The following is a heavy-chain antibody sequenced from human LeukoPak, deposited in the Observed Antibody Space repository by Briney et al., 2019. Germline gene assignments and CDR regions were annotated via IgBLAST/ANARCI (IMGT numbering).Heavy chain of an antibody. J-gene: IGHJ2*01. CDR1: GFTFNNFA. Sequence: PGGSLRLSCAASGFTFNNFAMSWVRQAPGKGLVWVSRINPDGGRISYADSVQGRFTISRDNAKNTVYLQMNSLRAEDTAVYYCARVGTGSWYSDLWGRGTRVTFPS. V-gene: IGHV3-74*01. CDR2: INPDGGRI. D-gene: IGHD3-10*01. CDR3: ARVGTGSWYSDL.